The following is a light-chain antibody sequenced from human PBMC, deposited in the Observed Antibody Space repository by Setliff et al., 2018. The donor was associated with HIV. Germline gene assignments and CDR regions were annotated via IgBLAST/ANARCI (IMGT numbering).Light chain of an antibody. CDR2: EVS. CDR3: SSYSSTSTLYV. V-gene: IGLV2-18*02. CDR1: SSDVGSYNR. Sequence: QSVLTQPPSVSGSPGQSVTISCTGTSSDVGSYNRVSWYQQPPGTAPKLMFYEVSNRPSGVPDRFSGSKSGNTASLTISGLQAEDEADYYCSSYSSTSTLYVFGTGTKVTVL. J-gene: IGLJ1*01.